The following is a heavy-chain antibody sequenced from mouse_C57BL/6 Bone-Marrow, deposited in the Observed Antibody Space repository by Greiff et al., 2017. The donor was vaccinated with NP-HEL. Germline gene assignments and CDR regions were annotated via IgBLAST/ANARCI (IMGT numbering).Heavy chain of an antibody. CDR3: AREIYYYGSFDY. CDR2: ISSGSSTI. D-gene: IGHD1-1*01. Sequence: EVQVVESGGGLVKPGGSLKLSCAASGFTFSDYGMHWVRQAPEKGLEWVAYISSGSSTIYYADTVKGRFTISSDNAKNTLFLQMTSLRSEDTAMYYCAREIYYYGSFDYWGQGTTLTVSS. CDR1: GFTFSDYG. V-gene: IGHV5-17*01. J-gene: IGHJ2*01.